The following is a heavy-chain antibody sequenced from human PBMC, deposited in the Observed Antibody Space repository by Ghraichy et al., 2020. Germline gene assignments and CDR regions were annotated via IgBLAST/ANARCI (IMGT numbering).Heavy chain of an antibody. Sequence: SETLSLTCTVSGGSISSSSYYWGWIRQPPGKGLEWIGSIYYSGSTYYNPSLKSRVTISVDTSKNQFSLKLSSVTAADTAVYYCAREYSSSWHAFDIWGQGTMVTVSS. J-gene: IGHJ3*02. D-gene: IGHD6-13*01. CDR2: IYYSGST. CDR3: AREYSSSWHAFDI. CDR1: GGSISSSSYY. V-gene: IGHV4-39*02.